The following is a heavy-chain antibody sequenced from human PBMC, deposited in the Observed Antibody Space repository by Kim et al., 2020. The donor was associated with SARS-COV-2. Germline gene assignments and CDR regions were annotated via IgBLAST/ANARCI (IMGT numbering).Heavy chain of an antibody. CDR3: ARAVRWDIVVVPAADY. D-gene: IGHD2-2*01. J-gene: IGHJ4*02. Sequence: ASVKVSCKASGYTFTSYAMHWVRQAPGQRLEWMGWINAGNGNTKYSQKFQGRVTITRDTSASTAYMELSSLRSEDTAVYYCARAVRWDIVVVPAADYWGQRTLVTASS. CDR2: INAGNGNT. CDR1: GYTFTSYA. V-gene: IGHV1-3*01.